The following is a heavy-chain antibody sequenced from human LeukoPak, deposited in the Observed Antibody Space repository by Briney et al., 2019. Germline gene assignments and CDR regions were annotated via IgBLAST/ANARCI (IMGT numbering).Heavy chain of an antibody. CDR3: ASLDYDSRGYSGY. CDR2: ISSSSSYI. J-gene: IGHJ4*02. Sequence: GGSLRLSCAASGFTFSSYSMNWVRQAPGKGLEWVSSISSSSSYIYYADSVKGRFTISRDNAKNSLYLQMNSLRAEDTAVYYCASLDYDSRGYSGYWGQGTLVTVSS. D-gene: IGHD3-22*01. CDR1: GFTFSSYS. V-gene: IGHV3-21*01.